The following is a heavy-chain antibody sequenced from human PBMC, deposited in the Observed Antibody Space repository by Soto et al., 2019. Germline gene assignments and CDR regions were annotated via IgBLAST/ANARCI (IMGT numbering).Heavy chain of an antibody. CDR3: ARDGGYSFGPGNYYGMDV. Sequence: GGSLRHSCAASGFTFSNFAMIWVRQAPGRGLEWVSGIIGSGGTTYYADSVKGRFTISRDKSKATLYLQMNSLRAEDTAIYYCARDGGYSFGPGNYYGMDVWGQGTTVTVSS. CDR1: GFTFSNFA. V-gene: IGHV3-23*01. D-gene: IGHD5-18*01. CDR2: IIGSGGTT. J-gene: IGHJ6*02.